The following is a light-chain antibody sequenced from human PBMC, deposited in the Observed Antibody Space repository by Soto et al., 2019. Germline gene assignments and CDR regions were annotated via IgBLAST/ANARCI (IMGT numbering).Light chain of an antibody. J-gene: IGKJ1*01. CDR2: DAS. V-gene: IGKV1-5*01. CDR3: QQYNSYSPAT. Sequence: DIQMTQSPSMLSASVGDIVTMACRASQSIRRLLAWYQQKPGKAPKLLIFDASTLESGVPSRFSGRGSETEFTLTISSLQPDDFATYYCQQYNSYSPATFGQGTKVDIK. CDR1: QSIRRL.